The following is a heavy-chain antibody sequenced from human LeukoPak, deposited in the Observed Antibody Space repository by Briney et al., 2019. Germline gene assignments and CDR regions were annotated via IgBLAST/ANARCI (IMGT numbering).Heavy chain of an antibody. V-gene: IGHV3-21*01. CDR3: ARVSSNPYSRGYYHLDY. CDR2: ISSTSSSI. CDR1: GFAFSTYS. D-gene: IGHD6-25*01. J-gene: IGHJ4*02. Sequence: PGGSLRLSCAASGFAFSTYSMNWVRQAPGKGLEWVSSISSTSSSIYYADSMKGRFTISRDNAKNSLYLQMNSLRAEDTAMYYCARVSSNPYSRGYYHLDYGGQGTLVTVSS.